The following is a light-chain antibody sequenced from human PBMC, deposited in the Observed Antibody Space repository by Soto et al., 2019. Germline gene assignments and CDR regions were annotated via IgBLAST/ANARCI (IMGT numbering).Light chain of an antibody. J-gene: IGLJ1*01. CDR1: HNDIGTYDY. CDR2: GVT. Sequence: QSALTQPTSVSGSPGQSITISCTGNHNDIGTYDYVSWYQQHPGRASRLLIYGVTTRPSGISDRFSASKSGLTASLTISGLQPEDEADYYCSSFTSDRIYVFGPGTKLTVL. V-gene: IGLV2-14*03. CDR3: SSFTSDRIYV.